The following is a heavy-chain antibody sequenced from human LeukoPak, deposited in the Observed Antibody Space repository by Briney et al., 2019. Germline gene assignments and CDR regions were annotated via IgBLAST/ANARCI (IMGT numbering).Heavy chain of an antibody. V-gene: IGHV3-53*01. Sequence: GGSLRLSCAASGFTVSSNYMSWVRQAPGKGLEWVSVIYSGGSTYYADSVKGRFTISRDNSKNTLYLQMNSLRAEDTAVYYCARVDTMVRGVIDYHFDYWGQGTLVTVSS. CDR3: ARVDTMVRGVIDYHFDY. J-gene: IGHJ4*02. CDR1: GFTVSSNY. D-gene: IGHD3-10*01. CDR2: IYSGGST.